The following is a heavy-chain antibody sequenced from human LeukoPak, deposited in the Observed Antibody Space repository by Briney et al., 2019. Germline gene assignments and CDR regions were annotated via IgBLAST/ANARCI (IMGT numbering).Heavy chain of an antibody. Sequence: PSETLSLTCTVSGGSISSGSYYWSWIRQPAGKGLEWIGRIYTSGSTNYNPSLKSRVTISVDTSKNQFSLKLSSVTAADTAVYYCATRLATVVTGYYYYYMDVWGKGTTVTVSS. CDR1: GGSISSGSYY. J-gene: IGHJ6*03. V-gene: IGHV4-61*02. CDR2: IYTSGST. D-gene: IGHD4-23*01. CDR3: ATRLATVVTGYYYYYMDV.